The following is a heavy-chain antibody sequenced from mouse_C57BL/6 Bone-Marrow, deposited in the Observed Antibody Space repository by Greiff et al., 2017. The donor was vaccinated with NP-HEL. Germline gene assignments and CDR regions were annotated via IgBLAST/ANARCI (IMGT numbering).Heavy chain of an antibody. V-gene: IGHV1-66*01. CDR2: IYPGSGNT. Sequence: QVQLKESGPELVKPGASVKISCKASGYSFTSYYIHWVKQRPGQGLEWIGWIYPGSGNTKYNEKFKGKATLTADTSSSTAYMQLSSLTSEDSAVYYCASPGQLYDYAMDYWGQGTSVTVSS. CDR1: GYSFTSYY. J-gene: IGHJ4*01. D-gene: IGHD6-1*01. CDR3: ASPGQLYDYAMDY.